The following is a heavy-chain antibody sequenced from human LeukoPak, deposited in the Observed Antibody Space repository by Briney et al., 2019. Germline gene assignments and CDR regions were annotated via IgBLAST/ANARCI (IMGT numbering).Heavy chain of an antibody. CDR3: ARTQWEDYYYYYMDV. CDR1: GGSISSYY. D-gene: IGHD1-26*01. J-gene: IGHJ6*03. CDR2: IYTSGST. Sequence: SETLSLTCTVSGGSISSYYWSWIRQPAGKGLEWIGRIYTSGSTNYNPSLKSRVTISVDTSKNQFSLKLSSVTAADTAVYYCARTQWEDYYYYYMDVWGKGTTVTISS. V-gene: IGHV4-4*07.